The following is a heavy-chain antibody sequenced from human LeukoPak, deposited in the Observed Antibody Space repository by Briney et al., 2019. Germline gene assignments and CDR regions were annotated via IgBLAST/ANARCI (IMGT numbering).Heavy chain of an antibody. V-gene: IGHV3-23*01. CDR1: GFTFTNFA. CDR2: ISGSGGRT. J-gene: IGHJ4*02. Sequence: GSLRLSCAASGFTFTNFAMNWVRQAPGKGLEWVSAISGSGGRTYYADSVKGRFTISRDNSNNTLYLQMNNLRAQDTAVYYCAKAKSYYSNYDYWGQGTLVTVSS. CDR3: AKAKSYYSNYDY. D-gene: IGHD4-11*01.